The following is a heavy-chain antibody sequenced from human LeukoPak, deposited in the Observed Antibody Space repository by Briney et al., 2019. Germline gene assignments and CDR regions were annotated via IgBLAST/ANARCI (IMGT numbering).Heavy chain of an antibody. D-gene: IGHD5-24*01. CDR3: AKDMHGYDRPVDY. CDR1: GFTFNIHD. V-gene: IGHV3-23*01. J-gene: IGHJ4*02. Sequence: GASLRLSCAAYGFTFNIHDMDWVRQAPGKGLEWVSSISGIGISIYYADSVKGRFTISRDSSKNTVYLQMNRLIAEDTAVYYCAKDMHGYDRPVDYWGRGTQVIVSS. CDR2: ISGIGISI.